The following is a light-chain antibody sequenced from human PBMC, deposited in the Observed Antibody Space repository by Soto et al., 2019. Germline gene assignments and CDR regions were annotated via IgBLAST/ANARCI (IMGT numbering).Light chain of an antibody. CDR3: QHLNTYPLT. J-gene: IGKJ4*01. V-gene: IGKV1-9*01. CDR2: AAS. Sequence: DIQLTQSPSFLSASVGDRVTITCRASQGISSFLAWYQQKPGKAPNLLIFAASTLRTGVPSRFSGSGSGTEFTLTISSLQPEDFATYYCQHLNTYPLTFGGGTKVEI. CDR1: QGISSF.